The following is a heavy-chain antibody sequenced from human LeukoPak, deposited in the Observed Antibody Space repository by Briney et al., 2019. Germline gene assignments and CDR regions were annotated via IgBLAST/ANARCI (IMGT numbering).Heavy chain of an antibody. D-gene: IGHD1-20*01. CDR1: GFTFSSYA. CDR2: ISSSSSYI. CDR3: ARIIITGPPWGMDV. V-gene: IGHV3-21*01. Sequence: PGGSLRLSCAASGFTFSSYAMHWVRQAPGKGLEWVSAISSSSSYIYYADSVKGRFTISRDNAKNSLYLQMNSLRAEDTAVYYCARIIITGPPWGMDVWGKGTTVTVSS. J-gene: IGHJ6*01.